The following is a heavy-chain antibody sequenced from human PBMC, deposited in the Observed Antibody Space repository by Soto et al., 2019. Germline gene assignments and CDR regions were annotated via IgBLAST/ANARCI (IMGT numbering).Heavy chain of an antibody. D-gene: IGHD3-3*01. V-gene: IGHV4-34*01. J-gene: IGHJ6*03. CDR1: GGSFSGYY. CDR3: ASLSTIFGVYYMDV. CDR2: INHSGST. Sequence: SETLSLTCAVYGGSFSGYYWSWIRQPPGKGLEWIGEINHSGSTNYNPSLKSRATISVDTSKNQFSLKLSSVTAADTAVYYCASLSTIFGVYYMDVWGKGTTVTVSS.